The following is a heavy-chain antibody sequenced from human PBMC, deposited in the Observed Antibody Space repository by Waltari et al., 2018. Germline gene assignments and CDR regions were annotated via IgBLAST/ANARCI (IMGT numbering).Heavy chain of an antibody. J-gene: IGHJ4*02. D-gene: IGHD3-10*01. CDR3: ARGGITSGDFDY. CDR1: GGSIRSRSSS. CDR2: IYYSGST. Sequence: QLQLQESGPGLVKPSETLSLTCTVSGGSIRSRSSSWGWIRQPPGKGLEWIGSIYYSGSTYYNPSLKSRVIISVDTSKNQFSLRLSSVTAADTAVYYCARGGITSGDFDYWGQGTLVTVSS. V-gene: IGHV4-39*07.